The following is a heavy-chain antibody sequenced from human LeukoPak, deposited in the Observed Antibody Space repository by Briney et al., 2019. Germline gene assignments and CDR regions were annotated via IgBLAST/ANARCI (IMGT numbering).Heavy chain of an antibody. CDR2: ISTSGNTI. Sequence: KSGGSLRLSCAASGFTFSDYYMNWTPQAPGKAREGISFISTSGNTIYYADSVKGRFTLSRDSAKNSLYLQMNSLRADDTAMYYCAREVAAAAKLDYWGQGTLVTVSS. D-gene: IGHD6-13*01. J-gene: IGHJ4*02. V-gene: IGHV3-11*01. CDR3: AREVAAAAKLDY. CDR1: GFTFSDYY.